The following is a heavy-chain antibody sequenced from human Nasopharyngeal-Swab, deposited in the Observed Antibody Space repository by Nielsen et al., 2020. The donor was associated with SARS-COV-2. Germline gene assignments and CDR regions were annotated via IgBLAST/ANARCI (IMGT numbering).Heavy chain of an antibody. D-gene: IGHD2/OR15-2a*01. CDR2: IDPIDSHT. V-gene: IGHV5-10-1*01. J-gene: IGHJ6*03. CDR3: ARQGTFMDA. Sequence: VRQMPGKGLEWMGRIDPIDSHTNYRPSFEGHVTMSVDKYSSTAYLQWSSLKASDTAIYYCARQGTFMDAWGTGTTVTVSS.